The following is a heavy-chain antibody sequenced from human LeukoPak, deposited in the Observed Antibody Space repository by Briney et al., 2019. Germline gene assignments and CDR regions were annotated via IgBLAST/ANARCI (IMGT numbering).Heavy chain of an antibody. CDR3: ARDHRSGSYFY. V-gene: IGHV1-18*01. CDR1: GYTFTSYG. D-gene: IGHD1-26*01. CDR2: ISAYNGNT. J-gene: IGHJ4*02. Sequence: ASVNVSCTASGYTFTSYGISWVRQAPGQGLEWMGWISAYNGNTNYAQKLQGRVTMTTDTSTSTAYMELRSLRSDDTAVYYCARDHRSGSYFYWGQGTLVTVSS.